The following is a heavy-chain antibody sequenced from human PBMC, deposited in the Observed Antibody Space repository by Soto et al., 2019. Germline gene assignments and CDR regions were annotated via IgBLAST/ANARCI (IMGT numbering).Heavy chain of an antibody. CDR3: ARLRYGSGSYYLFDY. CDR2: ISGSGGST. Sequence: EVQLLESGGGLVQPGGSPRLSCAASGFTFSSYAMSWVRQAPGKGLEWVSAISGSGGSTYYADSVKGRFTISRDNSKNTLYLQMNSLRAEDTAVYYCARLRYGSGSYYLFDYWGQGTLVTVSS. J-gene: IGHJ4*02. CDR1: GFTFSSYA. V-gene: IGHV3-23*01. D-gene: IGHD3-10*01.